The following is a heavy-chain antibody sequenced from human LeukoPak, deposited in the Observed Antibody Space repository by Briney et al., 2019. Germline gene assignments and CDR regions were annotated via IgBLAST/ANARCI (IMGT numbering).Heavy chain of an antibody. CDR1: GFTFSSYA. V-gene: IGHV3-23*01. J-gene: IGHJ6*02. Sequence: GGSLRLSCAASGFTFSSYAMSWVRQAPGKGREWVSAISGSGGSTYYADSVKGRFTISRDNSKNTLYLQMNSLRAEDTAVYYCAKDYRDGLYYDILTGYSDVWGQGTTVTVSS. CDR2: ISGSGGST. D-gene: IGHD3-9*01. CDR3: AKDYRDGLYYDILTGYSDV.